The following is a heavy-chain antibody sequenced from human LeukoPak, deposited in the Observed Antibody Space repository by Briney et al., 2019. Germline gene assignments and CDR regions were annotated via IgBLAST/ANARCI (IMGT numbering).Heavy chain of an antibody. CDR3: AKVRYGWYPWGSFDY. D-gene: IGHD3-16*01. CDR2: ISGHGSTT. V-gene: IGHV3-23*01. J-gene: IGHJ4*02. CDR1: GFTFSNYA. Sequence: PGGSLRLSCAASGFTFSNYAMTWVRQAPGKGLEWVSSISGHGSTTYYADSVKGRFSISRDNSKNTLYLQMNSLRAEDTAVYYCAKVRYGWYPWGSFDYWGQGTLVTVSS.